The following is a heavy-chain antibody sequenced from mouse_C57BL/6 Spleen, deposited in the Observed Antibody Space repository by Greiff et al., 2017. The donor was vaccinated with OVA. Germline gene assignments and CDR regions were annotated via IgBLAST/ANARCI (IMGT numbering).Heavy chain of an antibody. CDR3: ARQDYGNYGAY. V-gene: IGHV5-6*01. D-gene: IGHD2-1*01. CDR2: ISSGGSST. CDR1: GFTFSSYG. Sequence: EVKLQESGGDLVKPGGSLKLSCAASGFTFSSYGMSWVRQTPDKRLEWVATISSGGSSTYYPDSVKGRFTISRDNAKKTLYLQMSSLKSEETAMYYCARQDYGNYGAYWGQGTLGTVSA. J-gene: IGHJ3*01.